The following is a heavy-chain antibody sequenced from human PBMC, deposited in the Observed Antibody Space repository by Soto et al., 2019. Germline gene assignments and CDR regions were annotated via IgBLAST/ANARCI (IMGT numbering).Heavy chain of an antibody. D-gene: IGHD6-25*01. Sequence: EVQLLESGGGLVQPGGSLRLSCAASGFTFSSYAMTWVRQAPGKGLEWVSVISGSGGSAYYADSAKGRFTISRDNAKNTLCLQINSLRTEDTAVYYCAHNAHDSRHSRLDYWGQGTLVTVSS. CDR3: AHNAHDSRHSRLDY. CDR2: ISGSGGSA. V-gene: IGHV3-23*01. J-gene: IGHJ4*02. CDR1: GFTFSSYA.